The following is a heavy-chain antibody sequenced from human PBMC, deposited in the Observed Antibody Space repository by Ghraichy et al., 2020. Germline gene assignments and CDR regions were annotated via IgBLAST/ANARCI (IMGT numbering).Heavy chain of an antibody. CDR1: EFTFSGYE. V-gene: IGHV3-48*03. CDR2: ISTSGNTI. Sequence: GGSLRLSCAASEFTFSGYEMNWVRLAPGRGLEWLSYISTSGNTIYYADSVKGRFTISRDNAKNSVYLQMNRLTAEDTAIYYCARDRHYYYGMDVWGQGATVTVSS. D-gene: IGHD3-16*01. CDR3: ARDRHYYYGMDV. J-gene: IGHJ6*01.